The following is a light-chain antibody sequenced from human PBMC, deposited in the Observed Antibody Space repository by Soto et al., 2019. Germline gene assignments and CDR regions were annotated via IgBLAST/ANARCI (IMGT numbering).Light chain of an antibody. CDR3: SSYAGSNNLV. V-gene: IGLV2-8*01. J-gene: IGLJ1*01. CDR2: EVS. CDR1: SSDVGGYKY. Sequence: QSGLTQPPSASGSPGQSVTISCTGTSSDVGGYKYVSWYQQHPGKAPKLMISEVSKRPSGVPDRFSGSKSGNTASLTVSGLQAEDEADYYCSSYAGSNNLVFGKGTKATVL.